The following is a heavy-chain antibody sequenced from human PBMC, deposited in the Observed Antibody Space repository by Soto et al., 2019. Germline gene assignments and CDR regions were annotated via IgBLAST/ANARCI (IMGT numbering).Heavy chain of an antibody. D-gene: IGHD3-22*01. V-gene: IGHV4-4*07. CDR1: GGSISSHY. Sequence: SDTLSLTCIVSGGSISSHYWIWLRQAAGKGLEWIGRIYSTGNTNLNPSLKSRVTMSADTSKNQFSLKLSSVTAADTAVYYCAREHYDGSGYYYNFDSWGQGALVTVSS. J-gene: IGHJ4*02. CDR2: IYSTGNT. CDR3: AREHYDGSGYYYNFDS.